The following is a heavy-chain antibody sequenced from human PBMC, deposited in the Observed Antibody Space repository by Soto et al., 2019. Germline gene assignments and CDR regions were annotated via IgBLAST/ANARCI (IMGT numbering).Heavy chain of an antibody. D-gene: IGHD3-9*01. CDR2: ISSSGSTI. J-gene: IGHJ5*02. CDR1: GFTFSDYY. V-gene: IGHV3-11*01. Sequence: PGGSLRLSCAASGFTFSDYYMSWIRQAPGKGLEWVSYISSSGSTIYYADSVKGRFTISRDNAKNSLYLQMNSLRAEDTAVYYCAKPSVLRYFDWLVDPWGQGTLVTVSS. CDR3: AKPSVLRYFDWLVDP.